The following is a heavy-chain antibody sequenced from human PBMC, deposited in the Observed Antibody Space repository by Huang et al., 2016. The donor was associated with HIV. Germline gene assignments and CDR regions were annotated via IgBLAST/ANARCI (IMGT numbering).Heavy chain of an antibody. V-gene: IGHV4-34*01. J-gene: IGHJ3*02. D-gene: IGHD1-1*01. CDR3: ARERMMSWLDDHDAFDI. CDR2: INPSGST. CDR1: GGSFSGYY. Sequence: QVQLQQWGAGLLKPSETLSLTCAVYGGSFSGYYWSWMRQSPGKGLEWIGEINPSGSTNYNPSLKSRLTISVDTSKNQFSRKLSSVTAADTAVYYCARERMMSWLDDHDAFDIWGQGTMVTVSS.